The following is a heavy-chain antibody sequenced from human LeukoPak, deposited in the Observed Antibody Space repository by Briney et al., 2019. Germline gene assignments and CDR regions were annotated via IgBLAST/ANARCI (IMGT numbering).Heavy chain of an antibody. CDR2: INHSGST. V-gene: IGHV4-34*01. CDR3: ARTLWSSSWYYVGGPRKNWFDP. CDR1: GGSFSGYY. D-gene: IGHD6-13*01. Sequence: PSETLSLTCAVYGGSFSGYYWSWIRQPPGKGLEWIGEINHSGSTNYNPSLKSQVTISVDTSKNQFSLKLSSVTAADTAVYYCARTLWSSSWYYVGGPRKNWFDPWGQGTLVTVSS. J-gene: IGHJ5*02.